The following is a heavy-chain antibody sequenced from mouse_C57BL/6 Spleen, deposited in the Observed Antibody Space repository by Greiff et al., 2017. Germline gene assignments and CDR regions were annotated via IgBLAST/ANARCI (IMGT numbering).Heavy chain of an antibody. Sequence: VKLMESGPELVKPGASVKISCKASGYAFSSSWMNWVKQRPGKGLEWIGRIYPGDGDTNYNGKFKGKATLTADKSSSTAYMQLSSLTSEDSAVYFCARDMIYDGYYLYAMDYWGQGTSVTVSS. J-gene: IGHJ4*01. D-gene: IGHD2-3*01. V-gene: IGHV1-82*01. CDR3: ARDMIYDGYYLYAMDY. CDR2: IYPGDGDT. CDR1: GYAFSSSW.